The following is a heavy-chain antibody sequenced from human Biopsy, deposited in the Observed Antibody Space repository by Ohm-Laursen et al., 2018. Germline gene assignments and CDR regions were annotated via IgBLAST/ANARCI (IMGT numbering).Heavy chain of an antibody. D-gene: IGHD4-17*01. V-gene: IGHV4-34*08. CDR1: AATSSDYY. CDR3: GNEIYGRDY. J-gene: IGHJ4*02. Sequence: SETLSLTCVVYAATSSDYYWSWIRQPPGKGLEWLGQIDRSGNTNYNPFLKGRLTISANTSKNQFSLKLTSVAAADTAVYFCGNEIYGRDYWGQGALVTVSS. CDR2: IDRSGNT.